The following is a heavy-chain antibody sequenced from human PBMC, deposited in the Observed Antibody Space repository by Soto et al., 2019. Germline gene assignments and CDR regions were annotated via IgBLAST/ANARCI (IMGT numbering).Heavy chain of an antibody. D-gene: IGHD1-26*01. CDR1: GFTVSYCA. V-gene: IGHV3-30*18. J-gene: IGHJ2*01. CDR2: ISYDGSHK. Sequence: QVQLVESGGGVVQPGRSLRLSCAASGFTVSYCAMHWVRQAPGKGLEWVAVISYDGSHKYYADSVKGRFTISRDNSKNTQYLQMNSLRAEDTAVYYCAKGLGDNLGATWYFDLWGRGTLVTVSS. CDR3: AKGLGDNLGATWYFDL.